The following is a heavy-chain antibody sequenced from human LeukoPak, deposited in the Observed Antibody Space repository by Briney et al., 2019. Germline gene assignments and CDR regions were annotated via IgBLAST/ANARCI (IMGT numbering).Heavy chain of an antibody. CDR1: GFTFSTYS. J-gene: IGHJ4*02. Sequence: GWSLRLSCAASGFTFSTYSMNWVRQAPGKGLEWVSYISSRSSYIYYADSVKGGFTISRDNAKSSLYLQMDSLRAEDTAVYYCARDPFSGYDKRVYYFDYWGQGVLVTVSS. D-gene: IGHD5-12*01. CDR3: ARDPFSGYDKRVYYFDY. CDR2: ISSRSSYI. V-gene: IGHV3-21*06.